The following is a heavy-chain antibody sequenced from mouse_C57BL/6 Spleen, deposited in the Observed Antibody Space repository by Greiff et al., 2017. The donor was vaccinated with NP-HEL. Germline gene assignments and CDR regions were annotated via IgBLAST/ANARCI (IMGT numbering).Heavy chain of an antibody. J-gene: IGHJ1*03. D-gene: IGHD2-2*01. CDR3: ARMVTTGRGYFDV. V-gene: IGHV5-17*01. Sequence: DVQLQESGGGLVKPGGSLKLSCAASGFTFSDYGMHWVRQAPEKGLEWVAYISSGSSTIYYADTVKGRFTISRDNAKNTLFLQMTSLRSEDTAMYYCARMVTTGRGYFDVWGTGTTVTVSS. CDR2: ISSGSSTI. CDR1: GFTFSDYG.